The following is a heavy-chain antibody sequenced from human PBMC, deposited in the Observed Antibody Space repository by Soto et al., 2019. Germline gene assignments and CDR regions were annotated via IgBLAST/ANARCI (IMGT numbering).Heavy chain of an antibody. V-gene: IGHV1-69*12. J-gene: IGHJ6*02. D-gene: IGHD1-26*01. CDR3: ARAAEVDYYYGMDV. Sequence: QVQVVQSGAEVKKPGSSVKVSCKASGGTLSSYTISWVRQAPGQGLEWMGGITPILGTANYAQKFQGRVTSTADESTSTAYMELSSLRSEDTAVYYCARAAEVDYYYGMDVWGQGTTVTVSS. CDR2: ITPILGTA. CDR1: GGTLSSYT.